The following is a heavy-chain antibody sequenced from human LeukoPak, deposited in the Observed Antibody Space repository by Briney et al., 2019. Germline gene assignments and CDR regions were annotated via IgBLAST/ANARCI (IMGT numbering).Heavy chain of an antibody. CDR1: GFTFSSYA. D-gene: IGHD6-19*01. CDR3: ARALAGSGWPNFDY. V-gene: IGHV3-30*04. Sequence: GGSLRLSCAASGFTFSSYAMHWVRQAPGKGLEWVAIISYDGSNEYSADSVKGRFTISRDNSKNTLYLQMNSLRAEDTAVYYCARALAGSGWPNFDYWGQGTLVTVSS. CDR2: ISYDGSNE. J-gene: IGHJ4*02.